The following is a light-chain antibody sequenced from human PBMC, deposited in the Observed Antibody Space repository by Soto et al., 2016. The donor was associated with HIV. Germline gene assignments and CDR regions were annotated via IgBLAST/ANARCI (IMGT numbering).Light chain of an antibody. J-gene: IGLJ3*02. Sequence: SSELTQDPAVSVALGQTVRITCQGDSLRSYYASWYQQKPGQAPVVVIFGDNNRPSGIPDRFSGSSSGNTASLTITGAQAEDEADYYCNSRDSSGNHLGVFGGGTKLIVL. V-gene: IGLV3-19*01. CDR3: NSRDSSGNHLGV. CDR1: SLRSYY. CDR2: GDN.